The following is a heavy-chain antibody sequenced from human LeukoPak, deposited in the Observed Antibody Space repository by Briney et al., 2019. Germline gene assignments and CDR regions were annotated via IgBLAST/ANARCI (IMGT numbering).Heavy chain of an antibody. D-gene: IGHD5-12*01. J-gene: IGHJ4*02. CDR3: TRVTNSGYDSGNFDY. Sequence: GGSLRLSCAASGFTFSLYSMNWVRQAPGKGLEWVSFISSSSSYIYYADSVKGRFTISRDNAKKSLFLQMNSLRAEDTAVYYCTRVTNSGYDSGNFDYWGQGTLVTVSS. V-gene: IGHV3-21*01. CDR2: ISSSSSYI. CDR1: GFTFSLYS.